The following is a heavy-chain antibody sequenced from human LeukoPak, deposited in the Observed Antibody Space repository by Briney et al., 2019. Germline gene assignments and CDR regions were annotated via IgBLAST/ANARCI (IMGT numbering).Heavy chain of an antibody. V-gene: IGHV4-31*03. CDR3: AARGGYDSSGYVDY. Sequence: SETLSLTCTVSGGSISSGGYYWSWIRQHPGKGLEWIGYIYYSGSTYYNPSLKSRVTISVDTSKNQFSLKLSSVTAADTAVYYCAARGGYDSSGYVDYWGQGTLVTVSS. D-gene: IGHD3-22*01. CDR1: GGSISSGGYY. CDR2: IYYSGST. J-gene: IGHJ4*02.